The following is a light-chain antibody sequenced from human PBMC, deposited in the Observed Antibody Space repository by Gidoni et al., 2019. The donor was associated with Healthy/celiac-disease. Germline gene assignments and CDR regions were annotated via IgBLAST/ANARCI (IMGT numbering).Light chain of an antibody. Sequence: IVLTQYPGTLSLSPGDRATLSCRASQSVSRSYLSWYQQKPGQAPRLLIDVASSRATGIPDRFSGSWYGTHFTLPISRLEPEECAVYYCQQYGSSPWTFGQGTKVGIK. CDR2: VAS. V-gene: IGKV3-20*01. J-gene: IGKJ1*01. CDR3: QQYGSSPWT. CDR1: QSVSRSY.